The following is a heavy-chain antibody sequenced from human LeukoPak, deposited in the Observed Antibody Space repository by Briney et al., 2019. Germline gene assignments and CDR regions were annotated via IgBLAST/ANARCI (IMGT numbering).Heavy chain of an antibody. D-gene: IGHD4-23*01. CDR2: INSDGSST. CDR1: GFTFRSYW. CDR3: GRAHYSGNSGSFDI. Sequence: GGSLRLSCAASGFTFRSYWMHWVRQAPGKGLAWVSRINSDGSSTSYADSVKGRFTISRDNAKNTLYLQMNSLSAEDSAVYYCGRAHYSGNSGSFDIWGQGTMVTVSS. V-gene: IGHV3-74*01. J-gene: IGHJ3*02.